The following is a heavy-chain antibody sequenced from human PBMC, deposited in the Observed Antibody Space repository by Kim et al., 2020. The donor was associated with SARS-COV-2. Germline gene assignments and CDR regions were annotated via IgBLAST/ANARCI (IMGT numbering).Heavy chain of an antibody. D-gene: IGHD2-15*01. J-gene: IGHJ5*02. CDR1: GYTFTDYF. Sequence: ASVKVSCKASGYTFTDYFIHWVRQAPGQGLEWLGWIIPHTGGTNYAQKFQGRVTMTRDTSISTAYMDLSSLKSDDTAVYYCARGLRDCTGGSCNPWGHGT. V-gene: IGHV1-2*02. CDR2: IIPHTGGT. CDR3: ARGLRDCTGGSCNP.